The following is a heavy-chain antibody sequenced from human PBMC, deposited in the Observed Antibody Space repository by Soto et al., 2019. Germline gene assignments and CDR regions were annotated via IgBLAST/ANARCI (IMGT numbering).Heavy chain of an antibody. Sequence: ASVKVSCKASGYTFTSYGISWVRQAPGQGLEWMGWISAYNGNTNYAQKLQGRVTMNTDTYTSTAYMELRSLRSDEPAVYYRARDPSDFWSGYYSGRAHYYYFYGMDVWGQGTTVTVSS. V-gene: IGHV1-18*04. CDR1: GYTFTSYG. D-gene: IGHD3-3*01. CDR2: ISAYNGNT. J-gene: IGHJ6*02. CDR3: ARDPSDFWSGYYSGRAHYYYFYGMDV.